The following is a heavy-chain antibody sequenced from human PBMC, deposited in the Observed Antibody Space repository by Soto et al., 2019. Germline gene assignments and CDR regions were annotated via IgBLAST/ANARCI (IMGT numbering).Heavy chain of an antibody. Sequence: SETLSLSCTVSGGSISSYYWGWIRQPPGKGLEWIGSIYYSGSTYYNPSLKSRVTISVDTSKNQFSLKLSSVTAADTAVYYCAGLYDYVWESYRSIQTHHSYGMDVWGQGTTVTVSS. CDR1: GGSISSYY. CDR3: AGLYDYVWESYRSIQTHHSYGMDV. CDR2: IYYSGST. D-gene: IGHD3-16*02. V-gene: IGHV4-39*01. J-gene: IGHJ6*02.